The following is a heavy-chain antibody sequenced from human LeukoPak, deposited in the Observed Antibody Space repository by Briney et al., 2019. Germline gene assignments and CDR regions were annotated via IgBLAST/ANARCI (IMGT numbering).Heavy chain of an antibody. CDR2: IYHSGST. V-gene: IGHV4-4*02. D-gene: IGHD3-9*01. Sequence: PSGTLSLTCAVSGGSISSSNWWSWVRQPPGKGLEWIGEIYHSGSTNYNPSLKSRVTISVDKSKNQFSLKLSSVTAADTAVYYCARDIAHYDTYNWFDPWGQGTLVTVSS. CDR3: ARDIAHYDTYNWFDP. J-gene: IGHJ5*02. CDR1: GGSISSSNW.